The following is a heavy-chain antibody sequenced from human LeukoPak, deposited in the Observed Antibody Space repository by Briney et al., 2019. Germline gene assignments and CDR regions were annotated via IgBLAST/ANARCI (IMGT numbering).Heavy chain of an antibody. CDR3: AREGCSSTSCHTNGWFDP. CDR1: GGSISSYY. V-gene: IGHV4-4*07. D-gene: IGHD2-2*02. CDR2: IYTSGST. Sequence: SETLSLTCTVSGGSISSYYWGWIRQPAGKGLEWIGRIYTSGSTNYNPSLKSRVTMSVDTSKNQFSLKLSSVTAADTAVYYCAREGCSSTSCHTNGWFDPWGQGTLVTVSS. J-gene: IGHJ5*02.